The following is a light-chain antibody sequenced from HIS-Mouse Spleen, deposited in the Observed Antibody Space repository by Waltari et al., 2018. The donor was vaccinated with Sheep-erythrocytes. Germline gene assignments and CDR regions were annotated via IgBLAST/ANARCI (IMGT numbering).Light chain of an antibody. CDR2: AAS. CDR3: QKYNSAPLT. CDR1: HGISNY. V-gene: IGKV1-27*01. Sequence: DIKMTPSSSSLSASVGDRVTITCRASHGISNYLAWYQQKPGKVPKLLIYAASTLQSGVPSLFSGSGSGTDFTLTISSLQPEDVATYYCQKYNSAPLTFGGGTKVEIK. J-gene: IGKJ4*01.